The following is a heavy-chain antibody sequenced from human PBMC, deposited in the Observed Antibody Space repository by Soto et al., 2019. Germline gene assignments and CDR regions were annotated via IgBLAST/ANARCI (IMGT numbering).Heavy chain of an antibody. CDR2: IYYTGGT. V-gene: IGHV4-30-4*08. CDR1: GGSIGSTDSY. D-gene: IGHD6-25*01. J-gene: IGHJ1*01. CDR3: ARGGSGWAEYFQH. Sequence: QVQLQESGPGLVEPSQTLSLTCTVSGGSIGSTDSYWSWIRRPPGKGLEWTGYIYYTGGTFYNPSLKSRLTISLETSRNQFSLTLTSVTATDTGIYYCARGGSGWAEYFQHWGQGTLVAVSS.